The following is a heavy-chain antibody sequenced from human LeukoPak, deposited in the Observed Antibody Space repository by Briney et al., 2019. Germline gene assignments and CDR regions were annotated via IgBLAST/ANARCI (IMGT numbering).Heavy chain of an antibody. CDR3: ARESREMATLIDY. Sequence: PGGSLRLSCAASGFTFSSYEMNWARQAPGKGLEWVSYISSSGSTRYFADSVKGRFTISRDNAKNSLYLQMNSLRAEDTAVYYCARESREMATLIDYWGQGTLVTVSS. CDR2: ISSSGSTR. J-gene: IGHJ4*02. CDR1: GFTFSSYE. D-gene: IGHD5-24*01. V-gene: IGHV3-48*03.